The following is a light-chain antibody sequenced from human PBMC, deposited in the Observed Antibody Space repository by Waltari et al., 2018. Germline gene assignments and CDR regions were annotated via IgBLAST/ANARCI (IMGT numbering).Light chain of an antibody. CDR2: KAS. CDR3: QQYKSYPLT. J-gene: IGKJ1*01. Sequence: DIQMTQSPSTLSASVGDRVTITCRASQTISTWLAWYQQKPGKAPNLLIYKASSLESGVPSRFSGRGSGTEFTLTISSLQPDDFATYYCQQYKSYPLTFGQGTKVEIK. V-gene: IGKV1-5*03. CDR1: QTISTW.